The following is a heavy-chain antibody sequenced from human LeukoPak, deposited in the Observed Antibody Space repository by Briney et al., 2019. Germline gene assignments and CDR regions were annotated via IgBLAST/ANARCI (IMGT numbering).Heavy chain of an antibody. CDR2: IWYDGSNK. D-gene: IGHD1-1*01. Sequence: GESLRLSCAASGFTFSSYGMHWVRQAPGKGLEWVAVIWYDGSNKYYADSVKGRFTISRDNSKNTLYLQMNSLRAEDTAVYYCARDDGFDGVGTGSLDYWGQGTLVTVSS. J-gene: IGHJ4*02. V-gene: IGHV3-33*08. CDR3: ARDDGFDGVGTGSLDY. CDR1: GFTFSSYG.